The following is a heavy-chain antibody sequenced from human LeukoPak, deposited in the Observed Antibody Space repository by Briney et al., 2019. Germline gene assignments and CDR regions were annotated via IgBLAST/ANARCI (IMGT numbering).Heavy chain of an antibody. D-gene: IGHD4-23*01. V-gene: IGHV3-21*05. CDR1: GFSFSTYS. CDR3: ARDYGGSSPFDY. J-gene: IGHJ4*02. Sequence: GGSLRPSCAASGFSFSTYSINWVRQAPGKGLEWVSYISSSGSDIYYADSVKGRSTISRDNAKNSLYLHMNSLRAEDTAVYYCARDYGGSSPFDYWGQGTLVTVSS. CDR2: ISSSGSDI.